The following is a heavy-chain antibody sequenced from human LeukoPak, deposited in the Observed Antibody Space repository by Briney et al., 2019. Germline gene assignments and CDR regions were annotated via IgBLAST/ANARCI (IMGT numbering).Heavy chain of an antibody. V-gene: IGHV3-48*03. CDR2: ISSSGSTI. D-gene: IGHD5-18*01. CDR1: GFTFSGYE. Sequence: GGSLRLSCAASGFTFSGYEMNWVRQAPGKGLEWASYISSSGSTIYYADSVKGRFTISRDNAKNSLYLQMNSLRAEDTAVYYCARGVYSYGYKGYYFDYWGQGTLVTVSS. CDR3: ARGVYSYGYKGYYFDY. J-gene: IGHJ4*02.